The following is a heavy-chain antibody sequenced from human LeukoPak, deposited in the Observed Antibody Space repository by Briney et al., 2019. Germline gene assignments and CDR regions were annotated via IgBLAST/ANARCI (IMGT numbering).Heavy chain of an antibody. CDR1: GGSISSGGYY. V-gene: IGHV4-31*03. CDR2: IYYSGST. CDR3: ARTPRNGYSSGWYGRTFDY. Sequence: SQTLSLTCTVSGGSISSGGYYWSWIRQHPGKGLEWIGYIYYSGSTNYNPSLKSRVTISVDTSKNQFSLKLSSVTAADTAVYYCARTPRNGYSSGWYGRTFDYWGQGTLVTVSS. J-gene: IGHJ4*02. D-gene: IGHD6-19*01.